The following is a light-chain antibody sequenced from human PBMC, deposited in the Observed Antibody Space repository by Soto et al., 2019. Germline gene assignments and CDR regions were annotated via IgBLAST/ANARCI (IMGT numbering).Light chain of an antibody. Sequence: EIVLTQSPATLSLSPGERAILSCRASQSVSTFLAWFQQKPGQPPRLLIYNASTRATGIPDRIIGSGSGTDFTLTISRLEPEDFAVYYCQQYHTLPWTFGQGTKVEIK. J-gene: IGKJ1*01. CDR1: QSVSTF. V-gene: IGKV3-11*01. CDR3: QQYHTLPWT. CDR2: NAS.